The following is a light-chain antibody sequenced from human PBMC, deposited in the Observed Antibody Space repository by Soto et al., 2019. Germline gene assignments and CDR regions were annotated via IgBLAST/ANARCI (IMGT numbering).Light chain of an antibody. V-gene: IGLV4-69*01. J-gene: IGLJ2*01. CDR2: LNSDGSH. Sequence: QPVLTQSPSASASLGASVKLTCTLSSGHSTYAIAWHQQQPEKGPRYLMKLNSDGSHSKGDGIPDRFSGSSSWAERYLTISSLQSEDEADYYCQTWGTGIEVIFGGGTKLTVL. CDR3: QTWGTGIEVI. CDR1: SGHSTYA.